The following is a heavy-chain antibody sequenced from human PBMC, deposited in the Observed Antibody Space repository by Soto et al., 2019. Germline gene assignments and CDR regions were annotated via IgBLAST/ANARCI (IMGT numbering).Heavy chain of an antibody. Sequence: QVQLVESGGGVVQPGRSLRLSCAASGFTFSNYGMHWVRQAPGKGLEWVAVIWYDGSNKYYADSVKGRFTISRDNSKNTLYLQMDSLRVEDTVVYYCSGNFDFWGQGTLVTVSS. V-gene: IGHV3-33*01. J-gene: IGHJ4*02. CDR1: GFTFSNYG. CDR3: SGNFDF. CDR2: IWYDGSNK. D-gene: IGHD1-26*01.